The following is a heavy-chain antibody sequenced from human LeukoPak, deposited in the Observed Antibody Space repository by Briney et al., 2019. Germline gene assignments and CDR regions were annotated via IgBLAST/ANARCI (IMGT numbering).Heavy chain of an antibody. Sequence: KSSETLSLTCTVSGGSIRSSTYYWAWIRQPPGKGLEWIGSIYYSGSTYYNPSLKSRVTISVDTSKNQFSLKLSSVTAADTAVYYCARGLFSRQIYGSGSYYKGYNWFDPWGQGTLVTVSS. CDR1: GGSIRSSTYY. D-gene: IGHD3-10*01. V-gene: IGHV4-39*07. CDR3: ARGLFSRQIYGSGSYYKGYNWFDP. J-gene: IGHJ5*02. CDR2: IYYSGST.